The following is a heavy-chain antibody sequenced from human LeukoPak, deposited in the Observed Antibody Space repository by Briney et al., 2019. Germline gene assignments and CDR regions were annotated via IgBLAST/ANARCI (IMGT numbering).Heavy chain of an antibody. CDR3: ASSYYYDSSGYYPFDY. D-gene: IGHD3-22*01. Sequence: SVKVSCKASGGTFSSYAISWVRQAPGQGLEWMGGIIPIFGTANYAQKFQGRVTITADESTSTAYMELSSLRSEDTAVYYCASSYYYDSSGYYPFDYWGQETLVTVSS. CDR2: IIPIFGTA. J-gene: IGHJ4*02. CDR1: GGTFSSYA. V-gene: IGHV1-69*13.